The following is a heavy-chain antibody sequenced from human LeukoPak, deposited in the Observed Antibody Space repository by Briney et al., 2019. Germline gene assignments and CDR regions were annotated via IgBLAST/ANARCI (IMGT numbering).Heavy chain of an antibody. CDR2: ISYDGSNK. Sequence: GGSLRLSCAASGFTFSNYGMHWVRQAPGKGLEWVAVISYDGSNKYYADSVKGRFTISRDNSKNALYLQMNSLRAEDTAVYYCAKDLLRQQLVPHYFDYWGQGTLVTVSS. CDR1: GFTFSNYG. CDR3: AKDLLRQQLVPHYFDY. D-gene: IGHD6-13*01. J-gene: IGHJ4*02. V-gene: IGHV3-30*18.